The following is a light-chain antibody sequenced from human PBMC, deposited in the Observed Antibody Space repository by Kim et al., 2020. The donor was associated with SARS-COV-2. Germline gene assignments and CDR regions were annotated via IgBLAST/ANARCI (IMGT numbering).Light chain of an antibody. J-gene: IGKJ2*01. CDR3: QQYYSTPYT. CDR1: QGVLYRSNNQNS. Sequence: KSPSKCKSSQGVLYRSNNQNSLAWYQQKPGQPPKLLIYWASTRESGVLDRFSGSGSGTDFTLTISSLQAEDVAVYYCQQYYSTPYTFGQGTKLEI. V-gene: IGKV4-1*01. CDR2: WAS.